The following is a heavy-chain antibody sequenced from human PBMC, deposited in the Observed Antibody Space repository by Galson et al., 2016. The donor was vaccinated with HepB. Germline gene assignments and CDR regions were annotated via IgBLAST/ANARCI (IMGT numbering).Heavy chain of an antibody. D-gene: IGHD5-24*01. CDR3: TRGYMQNGMNV. J-gene: IGHJ6*02. CDR2: TYYRSKWFN. CDR1: GDSVTSDNTC. Sequence: CAISGDSVTSDNTCWNWIRQSPSRGLEWLGRTYYRSKWFNDYADSVKSRITVTPDTSKNQFSLQLDSVTPDDTATYFCTRGYMQNGMNVWGQGTTVT. V-gene: IGHV6-1*01.